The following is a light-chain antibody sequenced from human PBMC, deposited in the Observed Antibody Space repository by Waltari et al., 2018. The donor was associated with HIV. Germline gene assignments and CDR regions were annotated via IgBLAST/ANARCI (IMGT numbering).Light chain of an antibody. CDR2: AAC. CDR1: PGSRNH. V-gene: IGKV1-17*01. CDR3: LQHNSYPCT. Sequence: DIQMTQSPSSLSASVGDRVTITCRAGPGSRNHLGWYQQKPGKAPKRLMHAACSMQSGVPSRFSGRGSGTEFTLTISSLQPEDSATYYCLQHNSYPCTFGPGTKVDIK. J-gene: IGKJ3*01.